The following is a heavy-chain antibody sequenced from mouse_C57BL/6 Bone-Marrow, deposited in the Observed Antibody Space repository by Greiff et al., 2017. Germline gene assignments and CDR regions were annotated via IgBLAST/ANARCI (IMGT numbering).Heavy chain of an antibody. V-gene: IGHV5-4*03. CDR2: ISDGGSYT. CDR3: ARGTAQADY. J-gene: IGHJ2*01. D-gene: IGHD3-2*02. CDR1: GFTFSSYA. Sequence: EVKLVESGGGLVKPGGSLKLSCAASGFTFSSYAMSWVRQTPEKRLEWVATISDGGSYTYYPDNVKGRFTISRDNAKNNLYLQMSHLKSEDTAMYYCARGTAQADYWGQGTTLTVSS.